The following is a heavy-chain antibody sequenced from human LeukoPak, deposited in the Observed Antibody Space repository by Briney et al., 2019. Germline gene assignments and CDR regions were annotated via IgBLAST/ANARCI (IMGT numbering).Heavy chain of an antibody. J-gene: IGHJ4*02. CDR3: ARSGGYYFDY. D-gene: IGHD3-22*01. CDR2: INHSGST. V-gene: IGHV4-39*07. CDR1: GGSISSGGYY. Sequence: SETLSLTCTVSGGSISSGGYYWSWIRQPPGKGLEWIGEINHSGSTNYNPSLKSRVTISVDTSKNQFSLKLSSVTAADTAVYYCARSGGYYFDYWGQGTLVTVSS.